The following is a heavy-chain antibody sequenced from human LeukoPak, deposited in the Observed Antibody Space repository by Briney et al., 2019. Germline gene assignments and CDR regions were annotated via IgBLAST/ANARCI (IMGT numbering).Heavy chain of an antibody. J-gene: IGHJ5*02. CDR3: ARSKASGAFTWFDP. D-gene: IGHD3-10*01. CDR1: GGSFSGYY. CDR2: INHSGSI. Sequence: SETLSLTRAVYGGSFSGYYWSWISQPPGKGLEWIGEINHSGSINYHTSLKSGVTISRDPSKNQFSLKLTSVPAADTAIYYWARSKASGAFTWFDPWGQGTLVTVFS. V-gene: IGHV4-34*01.